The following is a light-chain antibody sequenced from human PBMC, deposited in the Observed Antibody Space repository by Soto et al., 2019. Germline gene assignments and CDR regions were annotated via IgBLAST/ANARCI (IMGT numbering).Light chain of an antibody. Sequence: DIQMTQSPSTLSAPVGDRVTITCRASQSISSWLAWYQQKPGKAPKLLIYKASSLESGVPSRFSGSGSGTAFTLSSNSLQPDDFGTYSCQQYNCYCRTFAQGTKVEIK. J-gene: IGKJ1*01. CDR1: QSISSW. CDR3: QQYNCYCRT. CDR2: KAS. V-gene: IGKV1-5*03.